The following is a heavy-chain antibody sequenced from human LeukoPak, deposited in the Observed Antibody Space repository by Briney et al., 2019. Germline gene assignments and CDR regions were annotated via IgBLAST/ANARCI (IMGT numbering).Heavy chain of an antibody. V-gene: IGHV3-74*01. CDR3: ARDRGAARLLVSNFDY. J-gene: IGHJ4*02. CDR2: IKSDGTST. Sequence: GGSLRLSCAASGFTFSSYWMHWVRHAPGKGLVWVSRIKSDGTSTSYADSVKGRFTVSRDNAKNSLYLQMNSLRAEDTAVYYCARDRGAARLLVSNFDYWGQGTLVTVSS. D-gene: IGHD6-6*01. CDR1: GFTFSSYW.